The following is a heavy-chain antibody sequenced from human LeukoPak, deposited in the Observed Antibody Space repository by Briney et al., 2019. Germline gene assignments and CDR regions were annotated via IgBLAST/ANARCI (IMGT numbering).Heavy chain of an antibody. D-gene: IGHD3-22*01. Sequence: GGSLRLSCAASGFTFSSYSMNWVRQAPGKGLEWVSSISSSSSYIYYADSVKGRFTISRDNAKNSLYLQMNSLRAEDTAVYYCARMVFDYYDSSGYPKTFDIWGQGTMVTVSS. CDR1: GFTFSSYS. CDR2: ISSSSSYI. V-gene: IGHV3-21*01. J-gene: IGHJ3*02. CDR3: ARMVFDYYDSSGYPKTFDI.